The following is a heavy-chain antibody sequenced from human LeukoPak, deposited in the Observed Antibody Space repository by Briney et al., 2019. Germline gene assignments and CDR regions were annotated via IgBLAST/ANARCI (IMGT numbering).Heavy chain of an antibody. CDR2: IYPGDSDT. CDR1: GYSFTSYW. CDR3: ARNRVSRGFRSYYFDY. J-gene: IGHJ4*02. V-gene: IGHV5-51*01. D-gene: IGHD2-8*01. Sequence: GESLKISCKGSGYSFTSYWIGWVRQMPGKGLEWMGIIYPGDSDTRYSPSFQGQVTISADKSISTAYLQWSSLKASDTAMYYCARNRVSRGFRSYYFDYWGQGTLVTVSS.